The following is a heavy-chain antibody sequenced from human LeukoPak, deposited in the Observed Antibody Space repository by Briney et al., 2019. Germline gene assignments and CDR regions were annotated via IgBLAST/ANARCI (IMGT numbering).Heavy chain of an antibody. J-gene: IGHJ3*02. CDR3: ARGFAKSYWKDAFDI. Sequence: SETLSLTCTVSGGSICSYYWSWIRQPPGKGLEWIGYIYYSGSTNYNPSLKSRVTISVDTSKNQFSLKLSSVTAADTAVYYCARGFAKSYWKDAFDIWGQGTMVTVSS. V-gene: IGHV4-59*01. D-gene: IGHD1-1*01. CDR2: IYYSGST. CDR1: GGSICSYY.